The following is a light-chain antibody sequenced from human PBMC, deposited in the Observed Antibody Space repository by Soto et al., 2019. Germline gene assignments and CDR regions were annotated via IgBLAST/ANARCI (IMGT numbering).Light chain of an antibody. CDR3: AVWDDSGNGWV. V-gene: IGLV1-47*01. CDR1: RSNIGRSD. CDR2: KNN. Sequence: QSVLTQPPSASGTPGQRVTISCSGSRSNIGRSDVYWYQQLPGTAPKLLIHKNNQRPSGGPDRVSGSKSGTSASLAISGLQAEYEADYYCAVWDDSGNGWVFGGGTKLTV. J-gene: IGLJ3*02.